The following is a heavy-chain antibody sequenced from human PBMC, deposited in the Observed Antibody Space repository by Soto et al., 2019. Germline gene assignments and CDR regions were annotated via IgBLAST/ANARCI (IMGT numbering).Heavy chain of an antibody. Sequence: GGSLRLSCAASGFTFSSYGMHWVRQAPGKGLEWVAVIWYDGSNKYYADSVKGRFTISRDNSKNTLYLQMNSLRVEDTAVYYCARAQWFGELWNFDYWGQGTLVTVSS. D-gene: IGHD3-10*01. J-gene: IGHJ4*02. V-gene: IGHV3-33*01. CDR1: GFTFSSYG. CDR3: ARAQWFGELWNFDY. CDR2: IWYDGSNK.